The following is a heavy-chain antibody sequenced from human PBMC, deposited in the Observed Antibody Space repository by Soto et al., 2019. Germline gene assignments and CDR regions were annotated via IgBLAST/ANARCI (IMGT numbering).Heavy chain of an antibody. Sequence: GASVKVSCKASGYTFTGYYMHWVRQAPGQGLEWMGWINPNSGGTNYAQKFQGRVTMTRDTSISTAYMELSRLRSDDTAVYYCARDTAYDFWSGYPFYWGQGNLVTVSS. V-gene: IGHV1-2*02. CDR1: GYTFTGYY. CDR2: INPNSGGT. J-gene: IGHJ4*02. D-gene: IGHD3-3*01. CDR3: ARDTAYDFWSGYPFY.